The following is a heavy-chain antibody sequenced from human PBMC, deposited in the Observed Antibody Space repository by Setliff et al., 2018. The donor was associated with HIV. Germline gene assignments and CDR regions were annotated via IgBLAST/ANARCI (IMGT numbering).Heavy chain of an antibody. D-gene: IGHD2-2*02. Sequence: SETLSLTCTVSGDSITNDDYYWGWIRQPPGKGLEWIAIILYNGRTYYDPSLKSRVTIFVDTSKTQFYLKLRSVTASDTAVYYCARYTSKVDWFDPWGQGTLVTVSS. CDR3: ARYTSKVDWFDP. V-gene: IGHV4-39*01. J-gene: IGHJ5*02. CDR2: ILYNGRT. CDR1: GDSITNDDYY.